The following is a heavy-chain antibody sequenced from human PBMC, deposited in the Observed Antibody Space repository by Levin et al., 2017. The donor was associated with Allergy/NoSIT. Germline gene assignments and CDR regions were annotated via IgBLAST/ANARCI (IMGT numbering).Heavy chain of an antibody. V-gene: IGHV3-23*01. J-gene: IGHJ4*02. D-gene: IGHD1-7*01. CDR2: ISGNGAST. CDR3: AKDQGNWNYYFDC. CDR1: GFTFRNYA. Sequence: GGSLRLSCAASGFTFRNYAMTWVRQAPGRGLEWVSAISGNGASTNYADSVKGRFTISRDNSKNTLYLQMNSLRAEDTALYYCAKDQGNWNYYFDCWGQGTLVAVSS.